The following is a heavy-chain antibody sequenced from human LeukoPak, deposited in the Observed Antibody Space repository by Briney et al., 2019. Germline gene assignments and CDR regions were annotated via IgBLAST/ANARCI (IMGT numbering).Heavy chain of an antibody. J-gene: IGHJ6*02. V-gene: IGHV3-7*03. CDR1: GFSFSSYY. CDR3: TRDLAAVPGPRMDV. D-gene: IGHD6-19*01. Sequence: QPGGSPRLSCAASGFSFSSYYMSWVRQAPGKGLEWVALINPDGNEGYYVDSVKGRFTISRDNARNSLYLQMDSLRDDDTAMYFCTRDLAAVPGPRMDVWGQGTTVTVSS. CDR2: INPDGNEG.